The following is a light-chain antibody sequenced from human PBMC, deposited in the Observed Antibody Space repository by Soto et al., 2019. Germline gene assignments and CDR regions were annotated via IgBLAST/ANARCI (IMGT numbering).Light chain of an antibody. CDR1: SGDIASNF. V-gene: IGLV6-57*01. Sequence: NFMLTQPHSVSASPGKTVTISCTRTSGDIASNFVQWYQRRPGTSPTTVIYENKERPSGVPDRFSGSIDRSSNSASLTISGLKTEDEADYYCQSYDGANWVFGGGTKLTVL. CDR2: ENK. J-gene: IGLJ3*02. CDR3: QSYDGANWV.